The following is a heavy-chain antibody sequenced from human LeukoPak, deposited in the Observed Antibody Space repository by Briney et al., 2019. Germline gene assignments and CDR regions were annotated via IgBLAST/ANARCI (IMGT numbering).Heavy chain of an antibody. V-gene: IGHV3-21*01. CDR2: ISSSSSYI. CDR1: GFTFISYS. D-gene: IGHD2-15*01. J-gene: IGHJ4*02. CDR3: ASVRPDDSGSWFHY. Sequence: GGSLRLSCAASGFTFISYSMKWVRQAPGKGLEWVSSISSSSSYIYYADSVKGRFTISIDNAKNSLYVQMNSLRAEDTDVYYFASVRPDDSGSWFHYWGQGTLVTVSS.